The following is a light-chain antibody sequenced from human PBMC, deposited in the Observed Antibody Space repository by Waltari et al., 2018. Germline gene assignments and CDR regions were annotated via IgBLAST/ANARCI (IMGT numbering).Light chain of an antibody. CDR2: DTT. CDR3: QHYHNLPLT. J-gene: IGKJ4*01. V-gene: IGKV1-33*01. CDR1: QDISNH. Sequence: DIQMSQSPSSLSASVGDRVIITCQASQDISNHLNWYQRKPRKTPELLIYDTTTLQTGVPSRFSGSGSRTDFTLTISSLQPEDIGTYYCQHYHNLPLTFGGGTKVEI.